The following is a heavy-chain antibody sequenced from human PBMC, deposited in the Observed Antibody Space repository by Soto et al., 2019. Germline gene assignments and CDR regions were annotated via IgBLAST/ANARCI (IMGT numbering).Heavy chain of an antibody. CDR1: GFTFSGHG. CDR2: VWHDGSKE. Sequence: QVQLVESGGGVVQPGRSLRLSCAASGFTFSGHGMHWVRQAPGKGLEWVAVVWHDGSKEYYADSVKGRFTISRDNSKNTLYLQMNGMRAEDTAVDSCARGRWGDYGGNSGYYDYWGQGTLVTVSS. J-gene: IGHJ4*02. V-gene: IGHV3-33*01. CDR3: ARGRWGDYGGNSGYYDY. D-gene: IGHD4-17*01.